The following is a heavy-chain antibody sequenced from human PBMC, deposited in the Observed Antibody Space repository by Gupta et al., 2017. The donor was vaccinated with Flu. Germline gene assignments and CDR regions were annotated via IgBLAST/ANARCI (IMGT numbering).Heavy chain of an antibody. Sequence: QVQLQQWGAGLLKPSETLSLTCAVSGGSFSGFYWSWIRQPPGKGLEWIGEINHSGNTNYNPSLKSRVTISVGTSRNRFSLNLRSLTAADTALYYCARQPKRDRIDYWGQGTLVTVSS. CDR3: ARQPKRDRIDY. CDR2: INHSGNT. J-gene: IGHJ4*02. CDR1: GGSFSGFY. V-gene: IGHV4-34*01.